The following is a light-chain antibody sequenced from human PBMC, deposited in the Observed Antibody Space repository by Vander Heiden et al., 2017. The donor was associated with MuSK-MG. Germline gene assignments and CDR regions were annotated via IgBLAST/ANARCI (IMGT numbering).Light chain of an antibody. CDR3: QQYNNWPALT. J-gene: IGKJ4*01. V-gene: IGKV3-15*01. Sequence: EIVMTQSPATLSVSPGERATLSCRASQSVSSNLAWYQQKPGQAPRLLIYGASTRATGIPARFSGSGSETEFTLTISSLQSEDFAVYYCQQYNNWPALTFGGGTKVELK. CDR2: GAS. CDR1: QSVSSN.